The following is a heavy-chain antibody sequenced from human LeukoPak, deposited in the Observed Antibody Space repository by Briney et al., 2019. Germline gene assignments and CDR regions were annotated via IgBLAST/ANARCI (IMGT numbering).Heavy chain of an antibody. CDR2: IYYSGST. Sequence: SEILSLTCTVSGGSIGSYYWSWIRQPPGKGLEWIGYIYYSGSTNYNPSLKSRVTISVDTSKNQFSLKLSSVTAADTAVYYCARVGVSSSWFLDYWGQGTLVTVSS. CDR1: GGSIGSYY. V-gene: IGHV4-59*01. CDR3: ARVGVSSSWFLDY. J-gene: IGHJ4*02. D-gene: IGHD6-13*01.